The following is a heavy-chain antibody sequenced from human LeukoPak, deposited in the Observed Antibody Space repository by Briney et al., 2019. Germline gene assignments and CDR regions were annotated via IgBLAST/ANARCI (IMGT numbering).Heavy chain of an antibody. D-gene: IGHD3-22*01. V-gene: IGHV1-24*01. J-gene: IGHJ4*02. Sequence: ASVKVSCKVSGYTLTELSVHWVRQAPGKGLGWWGGFDPEVGETIYAQKFQGRVTMTEDTSTDTAYMELSSLRSEDTAVYYCATFPVSRYDSSAWYFDYWGQGTLVTVSS. CDR3: ATFPVSRYDSSAWYFDY. CDR1: GYTLTELS. CDR2: FDPEVGET.